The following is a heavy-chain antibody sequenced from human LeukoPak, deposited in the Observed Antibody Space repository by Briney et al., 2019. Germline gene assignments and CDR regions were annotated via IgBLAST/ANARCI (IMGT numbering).Heavy chain of an antibody. CDR3: SRRGGYSYSDY. CDR2: IRSKAYGGTT. D-gene: IGHD2-21*02. V-gene: IGHV3-49*03. J-gene: IGHJ4*02. CDR1: GFTFGDYA. Sequence: GGSLRLSCTASGFTFGDYAMSWFRQAPGEGVEWVGFIRSKAYGGTTEYAASVKGRFTMSRDDSKSIAYLQMNRLKTEDTAAYYCSRRGGYSYSDYWGQGTLVTVSS.